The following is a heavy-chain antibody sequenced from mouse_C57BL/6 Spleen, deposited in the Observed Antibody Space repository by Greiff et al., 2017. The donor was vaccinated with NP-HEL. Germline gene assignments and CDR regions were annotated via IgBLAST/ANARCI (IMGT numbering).Heavy chain of an antibody. Sequence: DVMLVESGGDLVKPGGSLKLSCAASGFTFSSYGMSWVRQTPDKRLEWVATISSGGSYTYYPDSVKGRFTISRDNAKNTLYLQMSSLKSEDTAMYYCARVTGTEAMDYWGQGTSVTVSS. J-gene: IGHJ4*01. CDR3: ARVTGTEAMDY. CDR1: GFTFSSYG. V-gene: IGHV5-6*02. CDR2: ISSGGSYT. D-gene: IGHD4-1*01.